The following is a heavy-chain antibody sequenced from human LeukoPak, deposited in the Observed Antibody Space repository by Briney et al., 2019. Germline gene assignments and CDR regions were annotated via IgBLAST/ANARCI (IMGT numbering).Heavy chain of an antibody. CDR1: GFTFSSDW. CDR3: ARDVWELQP. Sequence: GGSLRLSCAASGFTFSSDWMHWVRQAPGKGLVWVSRINRDGRSTTYADSVKGRFTISRDNAKNTLYLQMNSLRAEDTAVYYCARDVWELQPWGQGTLVTVSS. CDR2: INRDGRST. D-gene: IGHD1-26*01. V-gene: IGHV3-74*01. J-gene: IGHJ5*02.